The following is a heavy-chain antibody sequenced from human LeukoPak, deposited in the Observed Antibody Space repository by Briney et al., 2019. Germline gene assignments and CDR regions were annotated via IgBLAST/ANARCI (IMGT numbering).Heavy chain of an antibody. V-gene: IGHV1-18*01. J-gene: IGHJ6*03. CDR3: ARDNFWSGYPFYYYYYYMDV. CDR1: GYTFTSYG. D-gene: IGHD3-3*01. CDR2: ISAYNGNT. Sequence: ASVKVSCKASGYTFTSYGITWVRQAPGQGLEWMGWISAYNGNTNYAQKLQGRVTMTTDTSTSTAYMELRSLRSDDTAVYYCARDNFWSGYPFYYYYYYMDVWGKGTTVTVSS.